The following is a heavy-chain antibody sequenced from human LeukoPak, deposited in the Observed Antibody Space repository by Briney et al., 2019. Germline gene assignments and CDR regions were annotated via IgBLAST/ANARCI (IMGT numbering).Heavy chain of an antibody. Sequence: SSETLSLTCTVSGGSITGYYWSWIRQPPGKGLEWIGFIHYSGSTSYNPSLKSRVTISVDTSKNQFSLKLSSVTAADTAVYYCARGLVDTAMVTGSYWYFDLWGRGTLVTVSS. D-gene: IGHD5-18*01. V-gene: IGHV4-59*01. CDR2: IHYSGST. CDR3: ARGLVDTAMVTGSYWYFDL. CDR1: GGSITGYY. J-gene: IGHJ2*01.